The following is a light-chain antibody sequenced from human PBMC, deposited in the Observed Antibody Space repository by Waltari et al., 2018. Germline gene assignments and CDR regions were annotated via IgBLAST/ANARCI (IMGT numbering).Light chain of an antibody. Sequence: QSVLTQPPSASATPGQRVTISCSGSSSNTGSTTLTWYQQPPGTAPKLLIYSNNRRPPGAPDRFSGSKSGTSASLAISGLQSADEADYYCASWDDSLNGPLFGGGTKLTVL. CDR2: SNN. J-gene: IGLJ2*01. V-gene: IGLV1-44*01. CDR1: SSNTGSTT. CDR3: ASWDDSLNGPL.